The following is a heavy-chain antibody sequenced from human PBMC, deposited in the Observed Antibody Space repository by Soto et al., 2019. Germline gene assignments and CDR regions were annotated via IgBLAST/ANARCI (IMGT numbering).Heavy chain of an antibody. V-gene: IGHV5-51*01. D-gene: IGHD2-15*01. J-gene: IGHJ6*04. CDR3: ARQATSYGSSRGFYSVREV. CDR1: GYSFTSYW. Sequence: ESLKISCKGSGYSFTSYWIGWVRQMPGKGLEWMGIIYPGDSDTRYSPSFQGQVTISADKSISTAYLQWSSLKASDTAMYYCARQATSYGSSRGFYSVREVGGKGTRVPVSS. CDR2: IYPGDSDT.